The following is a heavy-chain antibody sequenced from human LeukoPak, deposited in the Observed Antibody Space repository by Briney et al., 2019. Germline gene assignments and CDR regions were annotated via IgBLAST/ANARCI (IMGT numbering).Heavy chain of an antibody. CDR3: ARTYYFDSSGYYLVSWYFDL. J-gene: IGHJ2*01. CDR2: ISSSSSYT. Sequence: GGSLRLSCAASGFTFSDSYMSWIRQAPGKGLEWVSYISSSSSYTNYADSVEGRFTISRDNAKNSLYLQVNSLRADDTAVYYCARTYYFDSSGYYLVSWYFDLWGRGTLVTVSS. CDR1: GFTFSDSY. V-gene: IGHV3-11*06. D-gene: IGHD3-22*01.